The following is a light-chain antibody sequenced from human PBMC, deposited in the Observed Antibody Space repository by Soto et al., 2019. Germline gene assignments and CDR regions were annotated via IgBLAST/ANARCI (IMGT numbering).Light chain of an antibody. V-gene: IGKV1-5*01. CDR1: QSIVSW. J-gene: IGKJ1*01. CDR2: DVS. CDR3: QQYKTYMWT. Sequence: DIQMTQSPSTLSASVGDRVTITCRASQSIVSWLAWYQQKPGKAPKLLIYDVSNLQSGVSSRFSGSGSGTESTLTISSLQPDDFATYYCQQYKTYMWTFGQGTKV.